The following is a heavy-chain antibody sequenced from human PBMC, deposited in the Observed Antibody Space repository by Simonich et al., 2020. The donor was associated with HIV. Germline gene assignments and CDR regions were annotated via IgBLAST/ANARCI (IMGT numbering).Heavy chain of an antibody. Sequence: QVQLQQWGAGLLKPSETLSLTCAVYGGSFSGYYWSWIRQPPGKGLEWIGEINHSGNTNDNPALKCRVTISVDTSKNQFSLKLSSVTAADTAVYYCARRLSKLSRNQRPDAFDIWGQGTMVTVSS. CDR2: INHSGNT. CDR1: GGSFSGYY. V-gene: IGHV4-34*01. CDR3: ARRLSKLSRNQRPDAFDI. D-gene: IGHD5-18*01. J-gene: IGHJ3*02.